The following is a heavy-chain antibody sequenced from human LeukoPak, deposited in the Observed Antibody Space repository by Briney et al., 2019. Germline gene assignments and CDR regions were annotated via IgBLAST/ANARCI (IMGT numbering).Heavy chain of an antibody. V-gene: IGHV4-38-2*02. J-gene: IGHJ4*02. CDR1: GYSISSGYY. CDR2: IYHSGST. Sequence: PSETLSLTCAVSGYSISSGYYWGWIRQPPGKGLEWIGSIYHSGSTNYNPSLKGRVTISVDTSKNQFSLKLSSVTAADTAVYYCAREGDLQAYCGGDCYSYFDYWGQGNLVTVSS. CDR3: AREGDLQAYCGGDCYSYFDY. D-gene: IGHD2-21*02.